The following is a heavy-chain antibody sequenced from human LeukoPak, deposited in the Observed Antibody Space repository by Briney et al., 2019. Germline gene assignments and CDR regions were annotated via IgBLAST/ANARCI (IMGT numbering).Heavy chain of an antibody. CDR1: GGSFSGYY. CDR3: ARVPTYYDILTGYPYYMDV. Sequence: SETLSLTCAVYGGSFSGYYWSWIRQPPGKGLEWIGEINHSGSTNYNPSLKSRVTISVDTSKNQFSLKLSSVTAADTAVYYCARVPTYYDILTGYPYYMDVWGKGTTVTVSS. J-gene: IGHJ6*03. V-gene: IGHV4-34*01. CDR2: INHSGST. D-gene: IGHD3-9*01.